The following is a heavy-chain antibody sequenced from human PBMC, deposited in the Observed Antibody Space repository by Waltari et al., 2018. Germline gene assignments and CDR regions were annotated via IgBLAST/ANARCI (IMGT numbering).Heavy chain of an antibody. J-gene: IGHJ6*02. D-gene: IGHD2-8*01. CDR2: INHSGST. CDR3: ARGVTNGVPDRYYYGMDV. Sequence: QVQLQQWGAGLLTPSETLSLTCAVYGGSFSGYYWSWIRQPPGRGLEWIGEINHSGSTNYNPSLKRRVTISVDTSKNQFSLKLSSVTAADTAVYYCARGVTNGVPDRYYYGMDVWGQGTTVTVSS. CDR1: GGSFSGYY. V-gene: IGHV4-34*01.